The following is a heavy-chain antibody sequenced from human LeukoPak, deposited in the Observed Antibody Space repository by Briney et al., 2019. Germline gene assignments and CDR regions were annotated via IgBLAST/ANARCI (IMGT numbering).Heavy chain of an antibody. V-gene: IGHV1-69*13. CDR2: IIPIFGTA. J-gene: IGHJ4*02. CDR3: AREDYYDSGSNDY. Sequence: SVKVSCKASGGTFSSYAISWVRQAPGQGLEWMGGIIPIFGTANYAQKFQGRVTITADESTSTASMELSSLRSEDTAVYSCAREDYYDSGSNDYWGQGNLVTVSS. D-gene: IGHD3-22*01. CDR1: GGTFSSYA.